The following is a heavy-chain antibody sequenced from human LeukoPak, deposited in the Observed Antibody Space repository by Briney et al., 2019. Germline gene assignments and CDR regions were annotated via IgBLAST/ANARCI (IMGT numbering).Heavy chain of an antibody. Sequence: GGSLRLSCAASGFTVSNNYMSWVRQAPGKGLEWVSLIYSGGNTYYADSVKGRFTISRDTSKNTLYLQMNSLRAEDTAVYYCVLITMVRGVLDYWGQGTLVTVSS. V-gene: IGHV3-53*01. J-gene: IGHJ4*02. D-gene: IGHD3-10*01. CDR1: GFTVSNNY. CDR3: VLITMVRGVLDY. CDR2: IYSGGNT.